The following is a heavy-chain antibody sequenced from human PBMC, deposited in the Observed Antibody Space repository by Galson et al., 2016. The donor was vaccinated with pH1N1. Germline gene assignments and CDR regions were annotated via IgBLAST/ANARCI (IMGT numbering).Heavy chain of an antibody. CDR3: ARLIGGGYNIREVDN. CDR1: GYTFTTYW. CDR2: VYPPDSDT. V-gene: IGHV5-51*03. Sequence: QSGAEVKKAGESLKISCKGSGYTFTTYWIAWVRQMPGKGLEWMGIVYPPDSDTRYSPSFEGQVTISADKSISTAYLQWSSLKASDTAVYYCARLIGGGYNIREVDNWGQGTQVTVSS. D-gene: IGHD5-24*01. J-gene: IGHJ4*02.